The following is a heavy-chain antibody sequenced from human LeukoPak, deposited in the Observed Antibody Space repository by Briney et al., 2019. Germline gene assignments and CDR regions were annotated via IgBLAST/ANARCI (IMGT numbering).Heavy chain of an antibody. V-gene: IGHV3-30*04. D-gene: IGHD3-3*01. CDR3: ARGKTYYDFWSGHLTFDY. J-gene: IGHJ4*02. CDR1: GFTFNRYA. CDR2: IASDGKDQ. Sequence: PGRSLRLSCAASGFTFNRYAIHWVRQAPGKGLEWVTVIASDGKDQHYADSVKGRFTISRDNSKNTVFLQMNSLRIEDTAVYYCARGKTYYDFWSGHLTFDYWGQGTLVTVSS.